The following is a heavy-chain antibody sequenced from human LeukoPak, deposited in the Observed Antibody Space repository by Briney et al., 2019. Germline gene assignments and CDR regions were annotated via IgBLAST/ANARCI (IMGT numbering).Heavy chain of an antibody. J-gene: IGHJ4*02. V-gene: IGHV4-39*07. CDR2: IYYSGST. CDR3: AREGVGAEGSFDY. CDR1: GDSISSSSYY. Sequence: PSETLSLTCTVSGDSISSSSYYWDWIRQAPGKGLEWIGSIYYSGSTYYNPSLKSRVTISVDTSKNQFSLKLSSVTAADTAVYYCAREGVGAEGSFDYWGQGTLVTVSS. D-gene: IGHD1-26*01.